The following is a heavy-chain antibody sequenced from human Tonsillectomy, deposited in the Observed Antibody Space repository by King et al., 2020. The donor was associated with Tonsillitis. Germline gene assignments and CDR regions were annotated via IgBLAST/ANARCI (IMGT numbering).Heavy chain of an antibody. CDR2: IFWNDDK. CDR3: AHRLTSSFFHY. V-gene: IGHV2-5*01. J-gene: IGHJ4*02. D-gene: IGHD2-2*01. CDR1: GFSLSTSELV. Sequence: TFKESGPTLVKPTQTLTLTCTFSGFSLSTSELVVGWIRQPPCKALECLALIFWNDDKHYSPSLKSRRTITKETSKKQVVLTLTNIDPVDTATYYCAHRLTSSFFHYWGQGTLVTVSS.